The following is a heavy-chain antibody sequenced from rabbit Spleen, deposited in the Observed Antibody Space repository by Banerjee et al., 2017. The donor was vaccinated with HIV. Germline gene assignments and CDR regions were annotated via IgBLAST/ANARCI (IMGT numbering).Heavy chain of an antibody. CDR1: GVSFSSNYY. CDR2: IDSGSSGFT. CDR3: ARDTSSSFSSYGMDL. Sequence: QSLEESGGDLVKPGASLTLTCTASGVSFSSNYYMCWVRQAPGKGLEWIACIDSGSSGFTYFATGAKGRFTISSPSSSTMTLQMTSLTAADTAAYFCARDTSSSFSSYGMDLWGQGTLVTVS. J-gene: IGHJ6*01. D-gene: IGHD1-1*01. V-gene: IGHV1S40*01.